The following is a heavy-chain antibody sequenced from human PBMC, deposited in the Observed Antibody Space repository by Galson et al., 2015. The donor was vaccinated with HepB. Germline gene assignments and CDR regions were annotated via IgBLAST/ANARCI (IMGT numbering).Heavy chain of an antibody. Sequence: PALVKPTQTLTLTCTFSGFSLSTSGMCVSWIRQPPGKALEWLARIDWDDDKYYSTSLKTRLTISKDTSKNQVVLTMTNMDPVDTATYYCARTYSSGWGGYFDYWGQGTLVTVSS. CDR2: IDWDDDK. V-gene: IGHV2-70*11. J-gene: IGHJ4*02. D-gene: IGHD6-19*01. CDR3: ARTYSSGWGGYFDY. CDR1: GFSLSTSGMC.